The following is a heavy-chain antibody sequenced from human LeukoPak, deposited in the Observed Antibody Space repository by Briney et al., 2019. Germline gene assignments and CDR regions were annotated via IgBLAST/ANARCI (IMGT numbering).Heavy chain of an antibody. CDR2: IKVDGDTT. CDR3: AKGTADTGYYFDY. Sequence: SGGSLRLSCAASGFTFSSYALSWVRQGPGKGLEWVSGIKVDGDTTHYADSVKGRFTISRGNSKNTLYLQMHSLRAEDTAVYFCAKGTADTGYYFDYWGQGTLATVSA. CDR1: GFTFSSYA. V-gene: IGHV3-23*01. J-gene: IGHJ4*02. D-gene: IGHD1-1*01.